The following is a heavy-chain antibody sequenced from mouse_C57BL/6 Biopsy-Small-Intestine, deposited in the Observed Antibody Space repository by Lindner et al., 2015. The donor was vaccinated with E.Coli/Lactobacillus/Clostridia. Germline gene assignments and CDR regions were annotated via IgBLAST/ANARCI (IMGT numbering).Heavy chain of an antibody. CDR1: GYTFTGYD. CDR3: ARLHFGFDV. V-gene: IGHV1-85*01. J-gene: IGHJ1*03. CDR2: IYPRDGST. Sequence: VQLQESGPELVKPGASVKLSCKASGYTFTGYDINWVKQRPGQGLEWIGWIYPRDGSTKYNEKFKDKATLTVDTSSSTAYMELHSLTSEDSAVYFCARLHFGFDVWGTGTTVTVSS.